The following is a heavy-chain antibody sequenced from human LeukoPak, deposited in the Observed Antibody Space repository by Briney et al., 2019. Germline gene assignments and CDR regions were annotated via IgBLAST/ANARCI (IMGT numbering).Heavy chain of an antibody. CDR3: AARQRRGYSYGPYYFDY. J-gene: IGHJ4*02. CDR2: INHSGST. CDR1: GGSFSGYY. D-gene: IGHD5-18*01. V-gene: IGHV4-34*01. Sequence: SETLSLTCAVYGGSFSGYYWSWIRQPPGKGLEWIGEINHSGSTNYNPSLKSRVTISVDTSKNQLSLKLSSVTAADTAVYYCAARQRRGYSYGPYYFDYWGQGTLVTVSS.